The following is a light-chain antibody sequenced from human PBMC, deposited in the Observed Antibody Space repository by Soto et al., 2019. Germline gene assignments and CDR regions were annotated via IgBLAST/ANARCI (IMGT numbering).Light chain of an antibody. V-gene: IGLV1-51*01. CDR2: DDN. J-gene: IGLJ2*01. CDR3: GTWDGTLSGVV. Sequence: QSVLTQPPSVSAAPGQKVTISCSGRSSNIGNNYVSWYQQLPGSAPKLLIYDDNRRPSGIPDRFSGSKSGTSATLGITGLQTGDEADYYCGTWDGTLSGVVFGGGTQLTVL. CDR1: SSNIGNNY.